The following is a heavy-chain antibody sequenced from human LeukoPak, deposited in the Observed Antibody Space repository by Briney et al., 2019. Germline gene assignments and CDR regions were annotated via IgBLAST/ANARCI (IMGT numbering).Heavy chain of an antibody. V-gene: IGHV3-30*04. CDR1: GFTFSSYA. D-gene: IGHD6-13*01. CDR2: ISYDGSNK. Sequence: GGSLRLSCAASGFTFSSYAMHWVRQAPGKGLEWVAVISYDGSNKYYADSVKGRFTISRDNAKNSLYLQMNSLRAEDTAFYYCARSGYSSSWYMFWGQGSLVTVSS. CDR3: ARSGYSSSWYMF. J-gene: IGHJ4*02.